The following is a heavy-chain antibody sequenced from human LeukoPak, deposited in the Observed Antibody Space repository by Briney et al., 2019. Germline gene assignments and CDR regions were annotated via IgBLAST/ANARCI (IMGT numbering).Heavy chain of an antibody. D-gene: IGHD2-2*01. CDR3: AKDRYCSTTSCFAGQFDP. CDR1: GFTFSNYA. J-gene: IGHJ5*02. CDR2: IGGSTGPT. Sequence: GGSLRLSCAASGFTFSNYAMSWVRQAPGQGLELVSSIGGSTGPTYYADSVKGRFTISRDNSKNTLYLQMNSLRAEDTAVYYCAKDRYCSTTSCFAGQFDPWGQGTLVTVSS. V-gene: IGHV3-23*01.